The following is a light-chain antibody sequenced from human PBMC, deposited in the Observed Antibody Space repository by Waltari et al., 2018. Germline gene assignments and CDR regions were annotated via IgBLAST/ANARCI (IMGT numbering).Light chain of an antibody. V-gene: IGLV3-25*03. CDR3: QSADDSGNHVL. CDR2: RNT. J-gene: IGLJ2*01. CDR1: ELTDNS. Sequence: SPGLTQPPSVSVSPGQTAIITCSGSELTDNSIYWFQQKSGQAPVVVIRRNTGRPSGIPERFSASDSGTTGTLVISGVEAEDEADYYCQSADDSGNHVLFGGGTRLTVL.